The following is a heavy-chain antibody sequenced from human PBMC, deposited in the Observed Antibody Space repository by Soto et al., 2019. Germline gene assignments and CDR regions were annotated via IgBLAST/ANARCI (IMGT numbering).Heavy chain of an antibody. CDR2: IIPILGIA. D-gene: IGHD2-15*01. CDR3: ARSDIVVVVAAGGMDV. Sequence: SVKVSCKAPGGTFSSYTISWVRQAPGQGLEWMGRIIPILGIANYAQKFQGRVTITADKSTSTAYMELSSLRSEDTAVYYCARSDIVVVVAAGGMDVPGQPTTVTVSS. V-gene: IGHV1-69*02. CDR1: GGTFSSYT. J-gene: IGHJ6*02.